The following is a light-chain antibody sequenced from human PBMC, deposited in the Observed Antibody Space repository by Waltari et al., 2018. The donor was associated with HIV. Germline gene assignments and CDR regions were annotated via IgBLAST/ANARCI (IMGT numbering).Light chain of an antibody. V-gene: IGLV2-8*01. CDR1: SSDVGGYNS. CDR2: EVT. J-gene: IGLJ2*01. CDR3: SSYAGSKNHLI. Sequence: QSGLTQLPSASGSPGQSVTMSCTGTSSDVGGYNSVSWYQQHPGKAPKLMISEVTKRPSGVPDRFSGSKSGNTASLTVSGLQPEDEADYYCSSYAGSKNHLIFGGGTKLTVL.